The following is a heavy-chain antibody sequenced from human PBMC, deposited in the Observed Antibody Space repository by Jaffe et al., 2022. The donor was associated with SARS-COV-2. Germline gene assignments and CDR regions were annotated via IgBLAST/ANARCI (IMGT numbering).Heavy chain of an antibody. D-gene: IGHD4-17*01. V-gene: IGHV4-59*08. CDR1: GGSISGFY. Sequence: QVQLQESGPGLVKPSETLSLTCTVSGGSISGFYWSWIRQPPGKGLDWIGYIYYSGSTNYNPSLRSRVTISVDASKSQFSLKLTSVTAADSAVYYCARLYGGEHAFDIWGQGTMVTVSS. J-gene: IGHJ3*02. CDR3: ARLYGGEHAFDI. CDR2: IYYSGST.